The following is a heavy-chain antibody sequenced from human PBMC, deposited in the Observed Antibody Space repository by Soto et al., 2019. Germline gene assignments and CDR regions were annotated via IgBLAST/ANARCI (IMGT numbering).Heavy chain of an antibody. Sequence: QVQLVESGGGVVQPGRSLRLSCAASGFTFSSYGMHWVRQAPGKGLEWVAVISYDGSNKYYADSVKGRFTISRDNSKNTLYLQMNSLRAEDTAVYYCAKEGLGSSITMIVVEPYFDYWGQGTLVTVSS. J-gene: IGHJ4*02. V-gene: IGHV3-30*18. CDR1: GFTFSSYG. CDR2: ISYDGSNK. CDR3: AKEGLGSSITMIVVEPYFDY. D-gene: IGHD3-22*01.